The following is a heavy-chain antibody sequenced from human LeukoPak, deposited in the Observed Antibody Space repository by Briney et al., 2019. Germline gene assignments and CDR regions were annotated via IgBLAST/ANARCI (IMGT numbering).Heavy chain of an antibody. Sequence: SVKVSCKASGGTFSSYAISWVRQAPGQGLEWMRGIIPIFGTANYAQKFQGRVTITADESTSTAYMELSSLRSEDTAVYYCARKNSGGSDYYYYGMDVWGQGTTVTVSS. CDR1: GGTFSSYA. J-gene: IGHJ6*02. CDR3: ARKNSGGSDYYYYGMDV. CDR2: IIPIFGTA. D-gene: IGHD2-15*01. V-gene: IGHV1-69*13.